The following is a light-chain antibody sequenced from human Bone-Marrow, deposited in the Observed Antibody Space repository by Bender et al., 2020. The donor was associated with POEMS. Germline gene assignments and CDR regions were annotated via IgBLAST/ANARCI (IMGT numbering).Light chain of an antibody. J-gene: IGLJ2*01. CDR1: SSDVGGYKY. V-gene: IGLV2-14*01. CDR2: DVS. CDR3: ISYTTSSTLV. Sequence: QSALTQPASVSGSPGQSITISCTGTSSDVGGYKYVSWYQQRPGKAPKLMIYDVSNRPSGVSNRFSGSKSGNTASLTISGLQAEDEADYYCISYTTSSTLVFGGGTKLTVL.